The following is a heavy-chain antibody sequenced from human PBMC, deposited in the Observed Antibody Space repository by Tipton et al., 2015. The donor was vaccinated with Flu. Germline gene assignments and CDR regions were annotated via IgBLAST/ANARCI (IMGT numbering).Heavy chain of an antibody. CDR3: ARHKVVFAITPGNWFDS. J-gene: IGHJ5*01. CDR1: GGSVSSGNYF. D-gene: IGHD2-21*01. V-gene: IGHV4-39*01. CDR2: IYPSGTT. Sequence: VKPSETLSFTCTVSGGSVSSGNYFCAWIRQPPGKRLELIGSIYPSGTTYYNPSLKSRVTISVDTSKSQFSLMLRSVTAADTAVYYCARHKVVFAITPGNWFDSWGQGTLVTVSS.